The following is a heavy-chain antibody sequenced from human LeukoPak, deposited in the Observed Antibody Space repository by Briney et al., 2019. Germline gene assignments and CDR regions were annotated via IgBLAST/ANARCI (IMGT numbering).Heavy chain of an antibody. CDR1: GYTFTSYG. CDR2: ISAYNGNT. D-gene: IGHD3-10*01. J-gene: IGHJ4*02. CDR3: ARSLTYYYGSGSYYSSRTPQYYFDY. Sequence: ASVKVSCKASGYTFTSYGISWVRQAPGQGLEWMGWISAYNGNTNYAQKLQGRVTMTTDTSTSTAYMELRSLRSDDTAVYYCARSLTYYYGSGSYYSSRTPQYYFDYWGQGTLVTVSS. V-gene: IGHV1-18*01.